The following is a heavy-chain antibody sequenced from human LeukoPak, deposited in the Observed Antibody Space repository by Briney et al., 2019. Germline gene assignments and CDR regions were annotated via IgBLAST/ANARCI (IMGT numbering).Heavy chain of an antibody. J-gene: IGHJ4*02. V-gene: IGHV3-30*04. CDR1: GFTFSSYA. Sequence: PGGSLRLSCAASGFTFSSYAMHWVRQAPGKGLEWVAVISYDGSNKYYADSVKGRFTISRDNSKNTLYLQMNSLRAEDTAVYYCAGVQLERPDPTKPTTTYYFDYWGQGTLVTVSS. CDR2: ISYDGSNK. D-gene: IGHD1-1*01. CDR3: AGVQLERPDPTKPTTTYYFDY.